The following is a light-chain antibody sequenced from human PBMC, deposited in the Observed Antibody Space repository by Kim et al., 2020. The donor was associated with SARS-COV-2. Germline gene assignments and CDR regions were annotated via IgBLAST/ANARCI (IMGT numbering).Light chain of an antibody. Sequence: SPGESLPLSWGARQCVHIHSLASYQHRPGQAPRLLCYDTPSRANGIPDKFRGSGYGTDFTLNISRLGPEYFAVYYCQQYGTSAYTCGQGTRLEI. V-gene: IGKV3-20*01. CDR1: QCVHIHS. CDR2: DTP. CDR3: QQYGTSAYT. J-gene: IGKJ2*01.